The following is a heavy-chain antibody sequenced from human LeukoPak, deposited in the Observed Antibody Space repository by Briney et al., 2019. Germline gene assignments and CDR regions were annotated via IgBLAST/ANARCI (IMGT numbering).Heavy chain of an antibody. CDR1: GFTFSSYA. D-gene: IGHD3-3*01. Sequence: HPGGSLRLSCAASGFTFSSYAMSWVRQAPGKGLEWVSAISGSGGSTYYADSVKGRFTISRDNSKNTLYLQMNSLRAEDTALYYCTKSSNPNYDFWSGYNYYFDYWGQGTLVTVSS. CDR2: ISGSGGST. CDR3: TKSSNPNYDFWSGYNYYFDY. J-gene: IGHJ4*02. V-gene: IGHV3-23*01.